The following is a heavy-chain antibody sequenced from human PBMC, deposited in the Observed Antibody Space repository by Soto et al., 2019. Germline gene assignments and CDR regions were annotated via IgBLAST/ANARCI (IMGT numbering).Heavy chain of an antibody. CDR2: IGGSGRHT. V-gene: IGHV3-23*01. J-gene: IGHJ4*02. CDR3: ARGEYCPNPRCSGHD. CDR1: RFTFSTYA. D-gene: IGHD2-8*01. Sequence: GGSLRLSCAASRFTFSTYAMKWVRQAPGKGLECVASIGGSGRHTYYADSVKGRFTISRDNSKNTLYLQMNSLRGEDTSVCYCARGEYCPNPRCSGHDWGQGTLVTVST.